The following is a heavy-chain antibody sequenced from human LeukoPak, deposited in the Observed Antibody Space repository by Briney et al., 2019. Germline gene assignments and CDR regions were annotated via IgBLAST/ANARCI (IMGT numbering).Heavy chain of an antibody. CDR2: ISSNGGST. CDR1: GFTLSSYA. Sequence: GGSLRLSCAASGFTLSSYAMHWVRQAPGKGLEYVSAISSNGGSTYYADSVKGRFTISRDNSKNTLYLQMGSLRAEDMAVYYCAREDGYWGQGTLVTVSS. J-gene: IGHJ4*02. CDR3: AREDGY. V-gene: IGHV3-64*02. D-gene: IGHD5-24*01.